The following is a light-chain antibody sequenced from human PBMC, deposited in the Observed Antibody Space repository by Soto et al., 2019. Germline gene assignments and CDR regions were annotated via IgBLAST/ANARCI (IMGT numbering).Light chain of an antibody. CDR1: QSVRSN. Sequence: EIVMTQSPVTLSVSPGERATLSCRASQSVRSNLAWYQQKPGQAPRLLMYDASTRATGIPARFSGSGSGTEFTLTISSLQSEDFAVYEGQQYNNWPQWKFGTGTKVDIK. CDR2: DAS. CDR3: QQYNNWPQWK. J-gene: IGKJ1*01. V-gene: IGKV3-15*01.